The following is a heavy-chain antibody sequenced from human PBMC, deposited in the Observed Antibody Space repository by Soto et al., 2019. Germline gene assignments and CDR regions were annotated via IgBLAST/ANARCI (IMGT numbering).Heavy chain of an antibody. D-gene: IGHD2-21*01. V-gene: IGHV4-34*01. CDR3: ARGKLRFPLGY. J-gene: IGHJ4*02. Sequence: KPSETLSLTCAVYGGSFSGYYWSWIRQPPGKGLEWIGEINHSGSTNYNPSLKSRVTISVDTSKNQFSLKLSSVTAADTAVYYCARGKLRFPLGYWGQGTLVTVSS. CDR2: INHSGST. CDR1: GGSFSGYY.